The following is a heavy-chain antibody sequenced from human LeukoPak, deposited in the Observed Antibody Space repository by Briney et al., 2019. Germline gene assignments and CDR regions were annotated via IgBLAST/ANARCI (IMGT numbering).Heavy chain of an antibody. CDR1: GYEFSSYG. D-gene: IGHD3-16*02. J-gene: IGHJ3*02. Sequence: ASVNVSCKASGYEFSSYGISWVRKAPGQGLEWMGWISAYNGKTKYAEKLQGRLTMTIETSTSTAYMELSSLTSADTAVYYCAKDSPRDDYVRGSYRYSRRGLDIWGQGTLVTASS. CDR3: AKDSPRDDYVRGSYRYSRRGLDI. V-gene: IGHV1-18*01. CDR2: ISAYNGKT.